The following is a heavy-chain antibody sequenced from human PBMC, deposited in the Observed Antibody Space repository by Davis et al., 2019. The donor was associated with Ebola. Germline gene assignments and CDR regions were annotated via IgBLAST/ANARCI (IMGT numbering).Heavy chain of an antibody. CDR1: GGSISSYY. CDR3: ARLTGGANFDY. D-gene: IGHD7-27*01. CDR2: IYYSGST. Sequence: GSLRLSCTVPGGSISSYYWSWIRQPPGKGLEWIGYIYYSGSTNYNPSLKSRVTLSVDTSKNQFSLKLSSVTAADTAVYYRARLTGGANFDYWGQGTLVTVSS. J-gene: IGHJ4*02. V-gene: IGHV4-59*08.